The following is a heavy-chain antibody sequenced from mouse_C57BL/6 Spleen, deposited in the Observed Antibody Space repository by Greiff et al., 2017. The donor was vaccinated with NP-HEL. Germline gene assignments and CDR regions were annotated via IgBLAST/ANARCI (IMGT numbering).Heavy chain of an antibody. V-gene: IGHV1-80*01. CDR2: IYPGDGDT. CDR1: GYAFSSYW. J-gene: IGHJ2*01. Sequence: QVQLQQSGAELVKPGASVKISCKASGYAFSSYWMNWVKQRPGKGLEWIGQIYPGDGDTNYNGKFKGKATLTADKSSSTAYMQLSSLTSEDSAVYFCARGGLFDGYLYYFDYWGQGTTLTVSS. D-gene: IGHD2-3*01. CDR3: ARGGLFDGYLYYFDY.